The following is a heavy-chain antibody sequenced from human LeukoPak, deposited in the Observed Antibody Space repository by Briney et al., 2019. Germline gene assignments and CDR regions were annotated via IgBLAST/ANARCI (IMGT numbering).Heavy chain of an antibody. CDR2: IKQDGSKK. CDR1: GFPFSSYW. D-gene: IGHD3/OR15-3a*01. Sequence: GGSLRLSCVASGFPFSSYWMTWVRQAPGKGLEWVANIKQDGSKKSYVDSVKGRFTISRDNAKNSLYLQMNSLRAEDTAVYYCGRAMDVWGQGALVTVPS. CDR3: GRAMDV. V-gene: IGHV3-7*01. J-gene: IGHJ4*02.